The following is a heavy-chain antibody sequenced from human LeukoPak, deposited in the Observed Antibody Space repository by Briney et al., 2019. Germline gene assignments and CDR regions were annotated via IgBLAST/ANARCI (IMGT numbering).Heavy chain of an antibody. J-gene: IGHJ5*02. CDR1: GFTFSSYA. Sequence: HPGGSLRLSCSAPGFTFSSYAMHWVRQAPGKGLEYVSAITSNGGSTYYADSVKGRFTISRDNSKNTLYLQMNSLRAEDTAVYYCARDRYSSGSNEGFDPWGQGTLVTVSS. CDR3: ARDRYSSGSNEGFDP. CDR2: ITSNGGST. D-gene: IGHD6-19*01. V-gene: IGHV3-64*04.